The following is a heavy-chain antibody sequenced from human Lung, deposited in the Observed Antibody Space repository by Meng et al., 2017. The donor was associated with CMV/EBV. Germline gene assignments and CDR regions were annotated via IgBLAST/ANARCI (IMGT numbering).Heavy chain of an antibody. Sequence: SQXXSLTXAVYGGSFSGYYWSWIRQPPGKGLEWIGEINHSGSTNYNPSLKSRVTISVDTSKNQFSLKLSSVTAADTAVYYCARLRFLEWLPLDAFDIWGQGXMVTVSS. V-gene: IGHV4-34*01. D-gene: IGHD3-3*01. J-gene: IGHJ3*02. CDR2: INHSGST. CDR1: GGSFSGYY. CDR3: ARLRFLEWLPLDAFDI.